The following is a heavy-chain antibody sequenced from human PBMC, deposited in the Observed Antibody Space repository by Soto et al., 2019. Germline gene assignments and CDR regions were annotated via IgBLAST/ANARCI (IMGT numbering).Heavy chain of an antibody. J-gene: IGHJ6*02. D-gene: IGHD2-15*01. Sequence: QVQLVQSGAEVKKPGASVKVSCKASGYTFTSYAMHWVRQAPGQRLEWMGWINAGNGNTKYSQKCQGRVTITRDTSASTAYMELSSLRSEDTAVYYCARPGGCSGGSCYSDYYYGMDVWGQGTTVTVSS. CDR2: INAGNGNT. CDR1: GYTFTSYA. CDR3: ARPGGCSGGSCYSDYYYGMDV. V-gene: IGHV1-3*01.